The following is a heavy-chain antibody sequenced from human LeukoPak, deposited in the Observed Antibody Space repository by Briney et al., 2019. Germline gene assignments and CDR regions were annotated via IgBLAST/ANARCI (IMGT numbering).Heavy chain of an antibody. CDR1: GGSISSGGYY. Sequence: PSETLSLTCTVSGGSISSGGYYWRWIRQHPGKGLEWIGYIYYSGSTYYNPSLKSRVTISVDTSKIQFSLKLTSVTAADTAVYYCARVSITMVRGVMIPTDAFDIWGQGTMVTVSS. CDR2: IYYSGST. J-gene: IGHJ3*02. D-gene: IGHD3-10*01. CDR3: ARVSITMVRGVMIPTDAFDI. V-gene: IGHV4-31*03.